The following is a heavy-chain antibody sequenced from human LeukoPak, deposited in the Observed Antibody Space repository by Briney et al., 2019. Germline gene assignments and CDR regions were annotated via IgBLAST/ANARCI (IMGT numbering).Heavy chain of an antibody. CDR2: IYYSGST. CDR3: ARLNWNDGDAFDI. CDR1: GGSISSSSYY. D-gene: IGHD1-1*01. J-gene: IGHJ3*02. Sequence: SETLSLTGTVSGGSISSSSYYRGWIRQPPGKRLEWIGSIYYSGSTYYNPSLKSRVTISVDTSKNQFSLKLSSVTAADTAVYYCARLNWNDGDAFDIWGQGTMVTVSS. V-gene: IGHV4-39*01.